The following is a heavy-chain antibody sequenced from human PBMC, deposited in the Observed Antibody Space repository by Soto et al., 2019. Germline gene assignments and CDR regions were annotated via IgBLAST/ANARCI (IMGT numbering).Heavy chain of an antibody. CDR3: AKTPYPVGGRYHL. CDR1: GFTFSTYA. D-gene: IGHD1-26*01. V-gene: IGHV3-23*01. CDR2: LSGSGGST. Sequence: PGGSLRLSCAASGFTFSTYAMSWVRQAPGKGLEWVSALSGSGGSTYYADSVKGRVTLSRDNSKNTLYLQLNSLRDEDTAVYYCAKTPYPVGGRYHLWGQGTLVTVSS. J-gene: IGHJ5*02.